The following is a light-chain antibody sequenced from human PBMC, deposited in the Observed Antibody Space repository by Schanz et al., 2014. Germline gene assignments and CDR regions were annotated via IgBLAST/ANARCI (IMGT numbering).Light chain of an antibody. CDR1: SSDTGGYNY. CDR2: DVS. V-gene: IGLV2-14*03. Sequence: QSALTQPASVSGSPGQSITIPCSGFSSDTGGYNYVSWYQQHPGKAPKVIIFDVSNRPSGVSSRFSGSKSGNTASLTVSGLQAEDEADYYCTSYAGSNNLGVFGGGTKLTVL. J-gene: IGLJ3*02. CDR3: TSYAGSNNLGV.